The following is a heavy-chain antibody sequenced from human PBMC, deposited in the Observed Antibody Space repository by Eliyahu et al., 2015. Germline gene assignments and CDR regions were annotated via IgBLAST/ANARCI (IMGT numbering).Heavy chain of an antibody. Sequence: VQLQQWGAGLLKPSXTLSLTCXVYCGXFSGFQWSWTRQPPGKGLEWIGEINHSGSTNYNPSLKSRVTMSVDTSKNQFSLNLTSVTAADTAMYYCARKEYYDXSGSFWGQGTLVTVSS. J-gene: IGHJ4*02. CDR3: ARKEYYDXSGSF. D-gene: IGHD3-22*01. CDR2: INHSGST. CDR1: CGXFSGFQ. V-gene: IGHV4-34*01.